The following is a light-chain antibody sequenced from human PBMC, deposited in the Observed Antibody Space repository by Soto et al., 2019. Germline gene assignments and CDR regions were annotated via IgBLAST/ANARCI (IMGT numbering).Light chain of an antibody. CDR1: QSISSY. V-gene: IGKV3-11*01. CDR3: QQRSYWLT. J-gene: IGKJ4*01. CDR2: DAS. Sequence: EIVLTQSPATLSLSPGERATLSCRASQSISSYLAWYQHKPGQAPRLLIYDASNRATGIPARFSGSGSGTDFTLTISSLEPEDFAVYYCQQRSYWLTVGGGTKVDIK.